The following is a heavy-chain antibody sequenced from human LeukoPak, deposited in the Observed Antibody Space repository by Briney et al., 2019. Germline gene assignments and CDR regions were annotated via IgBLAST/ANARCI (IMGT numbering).Heavy chain of an antibody. V-gene: IGHV3-23*01. CDR1: GFTFSSHA. CDR3: AKSPGYSIATWFDP. D-gene: IGHD1-26*01. CDR2: ISGSGATI. Sequence: GGSLRLSCAASGFTFSSHAMSWVRQAPGKGLEWVSGISGSGATINYADSVKGQFTISRDNSKNTLYLQMNSLRAEDTALHYCAKSPGYSIATWFDPWGQGTLVTVSS. J-gene: IGHJ5*02.